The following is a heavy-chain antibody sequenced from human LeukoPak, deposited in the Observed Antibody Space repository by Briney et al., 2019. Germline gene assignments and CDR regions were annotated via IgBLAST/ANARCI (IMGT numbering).Heavy chain of an antibody. D-gene: IGHD3-22*01. V-gene: IGHV4-39*07. Sequence: SETLSLTCTVSGGSISSSTYYWGWIRQPPGKGLEWIGSITYSGSTYYNPSLKSRVTISVDTSKNQFSLKLSSVTAADTAVYYCASAVGGYDSSGYYFYYMDVWDKGTTVTVSS. CDR3: ASAVGGYDSSGYYFYYMDV. J-gene: IGHJ6*03. CDR1: GGSISSSTYY. CDR2: ITYSGST.